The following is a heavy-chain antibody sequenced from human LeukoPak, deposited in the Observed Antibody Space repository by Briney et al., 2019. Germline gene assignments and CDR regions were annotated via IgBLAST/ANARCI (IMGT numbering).Heavy chain of an antibody. CDR2: IYYSGST. J-gene: IGHJ6*02. V-gene: IGHV4-39*01. CDR3: ARHNYGSGSYPFTYNYYYYYYGMDV. CDR1: GGSISSSSYY. D-gene: IGHD3-10*01. Sequence: PSETLSLTCIVSGGSISSSSYYWGWIRQPPGTGLEWIGSIYYSGSTYYNPSLKSRVTISVDTSKNQFSLKLSSVTAADTAVYYCARHNYGSGSYPFTYNYYYYYYGMDVWGQGTTVTVSS.